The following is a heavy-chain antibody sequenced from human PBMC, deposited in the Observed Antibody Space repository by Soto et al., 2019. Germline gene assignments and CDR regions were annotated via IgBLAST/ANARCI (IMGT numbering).Heavy chain of an antibody. Sequence: SGTLSLTCTVSGGSISSGGYYWSWIRQHPGKGLEWIGYIYYSGSTYYNPSLKSRVTISVDTSKNQFSLKLSSVTAADTAVYYCARDNILGILYGGMDVWGQGTTVTVSS. CDR2: IYYSGST. J-gene: IGHJ6*02. D-gene: IGHD3-3*01. CDR3: ARDNILGILYGGMDV. V-gene: IGHV4-30-4*08. CDR1: GGSISSGGYY.